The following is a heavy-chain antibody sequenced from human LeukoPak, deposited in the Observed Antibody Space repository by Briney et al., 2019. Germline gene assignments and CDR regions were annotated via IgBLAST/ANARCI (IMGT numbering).Heavy chain of an antibody. D-gene: IGHD1-26*01. CDR2: IYYSGST. Sequence: KPSETLSLTCTVSGGSISSYYWSWIRQPPGKGLEWIGYIYYSGSTNYNPSLKSRVTISVDTSRNQFSLKLSSVTAADTAGHYCAREYSGSYNYWGQGTLVTVSS. J-gene: IGHJ4*02. CDR1: GGSISSYY. CDR3: AREYSGSYNY. V-gene: IGHV4-59*01.